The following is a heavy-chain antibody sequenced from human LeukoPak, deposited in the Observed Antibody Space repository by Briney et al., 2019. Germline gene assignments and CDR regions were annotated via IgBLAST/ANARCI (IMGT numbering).Heavy chain of an antibody. CDR2: ISYDGSNK. V-gene: IGHV3-30*18. CDR3: AKERRDGYNYYFDY. Sequence: GGSLRLSCAASGFTFSSYGMHWVRQAPGKGLEWVAVISYDGSNKYYADSVKGRFTISRDNSKNTLYLQMNSLRAEDTAVYYCAKERRDGYNYYFDYWDQGTLVTVSS. CDR1: GFTFSSYG. J-gene: IGHJ4*02. D-gene: IGHD5-24*01.